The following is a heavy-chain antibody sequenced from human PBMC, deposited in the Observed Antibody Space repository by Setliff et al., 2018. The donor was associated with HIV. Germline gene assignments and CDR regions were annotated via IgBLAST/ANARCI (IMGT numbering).Heavy chain of an antibody. CDR2: IIPSKDDT. CDR1: RSTFSSYA. J-gene: IGHJ4*02. Sequence: ASVKVSCKASRSTFSSYAISWVRQAPGQGLEWMGGIIPSKDDTKYAQKFQGRVTMTRDTSISTAYMELSRLRSDDTAVYYCARDYYDSSGYIFFPGLPDYWGQGTLVTVSS. D-gene: IGHD3-22*01. CDR3: ARDYYDSSGYIFFPGLPDY. V-gene: IGHV1-2*02.